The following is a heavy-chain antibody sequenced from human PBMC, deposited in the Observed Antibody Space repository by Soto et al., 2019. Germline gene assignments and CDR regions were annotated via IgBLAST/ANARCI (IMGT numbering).Heavy chain of an antibody. CDR2: INPNSGGT. D-gene: IGHD5-18*01. V-gene: IGHV1-2*02. CDR3: ARGKGYSYGTSLDY. CDR1: GYTFTGYY. Sequence: ASVKVSCKASGYTFTGYYIHWVRQARGQGLEWMGWINPNSGGTNYAQKFQGRVTMTRDTSISTAYMELSRLRSDDTAVYYCARGKGYSYGTSLDYWGQGTLVTVS. J-gene: IGHJ4*02.